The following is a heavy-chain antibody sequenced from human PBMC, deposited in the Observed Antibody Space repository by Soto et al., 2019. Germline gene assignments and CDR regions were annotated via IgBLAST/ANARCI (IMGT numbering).Heavy chain of an antibody. V-gene: IGHV4-59*01. D-gene: IGHD5-18*01. CDR2: ISYIGTT. CDR3: VRGGGGYGNGMIDY. J-gene: IGHJ4*02. CDR1: GGSISNYY. Sequence: SETLSLTCTVSGGSISNYYWSWIRQSPGKGLEWIGYISYIGTTNYNPSPKSRVTISVDTSKNQFSLRLTSVTAADTAVYYCVRGGGGYGNGMIDYWGQGTPATVSS.